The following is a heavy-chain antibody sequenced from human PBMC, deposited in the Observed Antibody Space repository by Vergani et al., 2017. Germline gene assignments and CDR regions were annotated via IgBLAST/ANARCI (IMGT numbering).Heavy chain of an antibody. CDR1: GGSISSSSYY. CDR3: ARHKFSSSPDY. Sequence: QLQLQESGPGLVKPSETLSLTCTVSGGSISSSSYYWSWIRQPPGKGLEWIGYIHYSGSTNYNPSLKSRVTISVDTSKNQFSLKLSSVTAADTAVYSCARHKFSSSPDYWGQGTLVTVSS. J-gene: IGHJ4*02. D-gene: IGHD6-6*01. V-gene: IGHV4-61*05. CDR2: IHYSGST.